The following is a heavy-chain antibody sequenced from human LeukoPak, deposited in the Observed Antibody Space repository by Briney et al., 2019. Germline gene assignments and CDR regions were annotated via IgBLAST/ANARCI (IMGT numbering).Heavy chain of an antibody. D-gene: IGHD2-15*01. CDR3: ARGNGGQSYFDY. CDR2: INNDGNSI. V-gene: IGHV3-74*01. J-gene: IGHJ4*02. Sequence: GGSLRLSCAASGFTFSTFWVAWVRQVPGKGRLWVARINNDGNSITYADSVKGRFTVSRDNAKSTVFLQMDSLRAEDTAVYYCARGNGGQSYFDYWGQGTLVTVSS. CDR1: GFTFSTFW.